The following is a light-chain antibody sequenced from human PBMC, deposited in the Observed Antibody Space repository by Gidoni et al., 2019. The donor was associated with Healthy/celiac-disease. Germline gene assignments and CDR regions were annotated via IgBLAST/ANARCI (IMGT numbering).Light chain of an antibody. CDR1: QSLLHSNGYNF. Sequence: DIVMTQPPLSLLVTPGEPASISCRSGQSLLHSNGYNFLDGYLQKPGQSQQLLTSWGSSRASGVPEQFGGSGSGTDFTLQISIVEAEDVGDSFCMQALHPPRTFXQXTKVEI. J-gene: IGKJ1*01. CDR2: WGS. CDR3: MQALHPPRT. V-gene: IGKV2-28*01.